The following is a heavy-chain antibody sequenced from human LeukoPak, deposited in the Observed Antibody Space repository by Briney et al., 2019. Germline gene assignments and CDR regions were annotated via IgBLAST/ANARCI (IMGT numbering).Heavy chain of an antibody. D-gene: IGHD3-10*01. CDR1: GFSFGSYW. CDR2: MKHDGIEK. Sequence: GGSLRLSCVASGFSFGSYWMAWVRQAPGKGLEWVANMKHDGIEKYHVDSVKGRFTISRDNTKNSLYLHMSSLRVEDTAVYYCARDQYYGSGSFGFYFDYWGQGSLVTVSS. V-gene: IGHV3-7*05. CDR3: ARDQYYGSGSFGFYFDY. J-gene: IGHJ4*02.